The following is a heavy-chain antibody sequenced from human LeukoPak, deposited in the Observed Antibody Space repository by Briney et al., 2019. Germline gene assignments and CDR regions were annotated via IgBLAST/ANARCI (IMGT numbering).Heavy chain of an antibody. J-gene: IGHJ6*02. Sequence: PSETLSLTCTVSGGSISSGDYYWSWIRQPPGKGLEWVGYIYYSGSTYYNPSLKSRVAISVDTSKNQFSLKLGSVTAADTAVYYCAREVRIAAAAGAGFSRKTYYYYGMDVWGQGTTVTVSS. V-gene: IGHV4-30-4*01. CDR3: AREVRIAAAAGAGFSRKTYYYYGMDV. D-gene: IGHD6-13*01. CDR2: IYYSGST. CDR1: GGSISSGDYY.